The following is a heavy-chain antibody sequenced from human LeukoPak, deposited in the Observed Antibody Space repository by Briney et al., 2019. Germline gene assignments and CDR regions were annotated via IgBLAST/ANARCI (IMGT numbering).Heavy chain of an antibody. V-gene: IGHV4-61*02. Sequence: SQTLSLTCTVSGGSISSGSYYWSWIRQPAGKGLEWIGRIYYSGSTNYNPSLKSRVTISVDTSKNQFSLKLSSVTAADMAVYYCARAHGDPFFDYWGQGTLVTVSS. CDR1: GGSISSGSYY. D-gene: IGHD4-17*01. CDR3: ARAHGDPFFDY. CDR2: IYYSGST. J-gene: IGHJ4*02.